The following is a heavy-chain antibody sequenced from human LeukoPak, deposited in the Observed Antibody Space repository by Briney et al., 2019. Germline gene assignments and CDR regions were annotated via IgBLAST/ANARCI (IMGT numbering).Heavy chain of an antibody. D-gene: IGHD2-2*01. CDR3: ARHRASSTSGYYFDY. CDR2: IYYSGST. CDR1: GGSISSYY. V-gene: IGHV4-59*08. J-gene: IGHJ4*02. Sequence: SETLSLTCTVSGGSISSYYWSWIRQPPGKGLEWIGYIYYSGSTYYNPSLKSRVTISVDTSKSQFSLKLSSVTAADTAVYYCARHRASSTSGYYFDYWGQGTLVTVSS.